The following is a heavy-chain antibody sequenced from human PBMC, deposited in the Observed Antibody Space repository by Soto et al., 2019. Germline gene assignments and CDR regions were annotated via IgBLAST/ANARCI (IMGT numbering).Heavy chain of an antibody. V-gene: IGHV3-21*01. CDR1: GFTFSSYS. CDR2: ISRSSSFI. J-gene: IGHJ4*02. CDR3: ARDPEWEDD. D-gene: IGHD1-26*01. Sequence: GGSLRLSCAASGFTFSSYSMNWARQAPGKGLEWVSCISRSSSFIYYADSVKGRFTISRDNAKNSLYLQMNSLRAEDTAVYYCARDPEWEDDWGQGTLVTVSS.